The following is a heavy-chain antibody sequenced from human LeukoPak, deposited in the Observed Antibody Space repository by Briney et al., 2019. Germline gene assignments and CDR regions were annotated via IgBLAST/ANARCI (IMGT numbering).Heavy chain of an antibody. D-gene: IGHD5-24*01. Sequence: SETLSLTCTVSGGSITSGDYYWSWIRQPPGKGLEWIAYIYDSGIAYYNPSLKSRVTVSRDTSKNQFSLILSSVTAADTAVYYCAREVGRPRDSDAFDVWGQGTMVTVSS. CDR3: AREVGRPRDSDAFDV. CDR1: GGSITSGDYY. J-gene: IGHJ3*01. CDR2: IYDSGIA. V-gene: IGHV4-30-4*08.